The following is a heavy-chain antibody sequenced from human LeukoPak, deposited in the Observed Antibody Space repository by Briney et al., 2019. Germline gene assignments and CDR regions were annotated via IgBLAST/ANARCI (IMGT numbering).Heavy chain of an antibody. J-gene: IGHJ4*02. Sequence: KTSETLSLTCTVSGGSISSGGYYWSWIRQHPGKGLEWIGYIYYSGSTYYNPSLKSRVTISVDTSKNQFSLKLSSVTAADTAVYYCARSFMVRGAFALTFDYWGQGTLVTVSS. V-gene: IGHV4-31*03. CDR2: IYYSGST. CDR1: GGSISSGGYY. CDR3: ARSFMVRGAFALTFDY. D-gene: IGHD3-10*01.